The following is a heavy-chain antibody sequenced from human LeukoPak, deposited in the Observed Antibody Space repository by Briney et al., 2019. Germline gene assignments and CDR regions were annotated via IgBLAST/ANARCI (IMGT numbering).Heavy chain of an antibody. J-gene: IGHJ4*02. CDR3: ARAYGLTTVDY. D-gene: IGHD4-17*01. V-gene: IGHV1-46*01. Sequence: ASVKVSCKASGYTFTSYYIHWVRQAPGQGLEWMGTINPGGGGTNYAQKFEDRVTMTRDTSSSTVYMELSSLTSEDTAVYYCARAYGLTTVDYWGQGALVSVSS. CDR2: INPGGGGT. CDR1: GYTFTSYY.